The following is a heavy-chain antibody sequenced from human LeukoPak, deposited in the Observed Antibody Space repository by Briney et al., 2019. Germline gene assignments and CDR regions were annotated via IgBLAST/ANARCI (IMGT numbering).Heavy chain of an antibody. CDR1: GGSFSGYY. J-gene: IGHJ6*02. D-gene: IGHD3-10*01. V-gene: IGHV4-34*01. CDR2: INHSGST. Sequence: PSETLSLTCAVYGGSFSGYYWSWIRQPPGKGLEWIGEINHSGSTNYNPSLKSRVTISVDTSKNQFSLKLSSVTAADTAVYYCARGRGPGDVWGQGTTVTVSS. CDR3: ARGRGPGDV.